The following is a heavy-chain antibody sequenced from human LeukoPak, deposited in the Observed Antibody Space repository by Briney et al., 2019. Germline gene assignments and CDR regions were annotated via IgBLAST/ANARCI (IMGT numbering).Heavy chain of an antibody. CDR2: IYTSGST. D-gene: IGHD2-15*01. J-gene: IGHJ4*02. V-gene: IGHV4-4*07. Sequence: SETLSLTCTVSGGSISSYYWSWIRQPAGKGLEWIGRIYTSGSTNYNPSLKSRVTMSVDTSKNQLSLRLSSVTAADTAEYYCAGHKGYCSGGGCSDFDYWGQGTLVTVSS. CDR3: AGHKGYCSGGGCSDFDY. CDR1: GGSISSYY.